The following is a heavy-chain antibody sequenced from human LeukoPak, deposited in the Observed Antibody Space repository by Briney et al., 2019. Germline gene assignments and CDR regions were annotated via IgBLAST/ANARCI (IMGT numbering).Heavy chain of an antibody. J-gene: IGHJ4*02. CDR1: GGSLSSGGYY. Sequence: SETLSLTRTVSGGSLSSGGYYWSWIRQHPGKGLEWIGYIYYSGSTYYNPSLKSRVTISVDTSKNQFSLKLSSVTAADTAVYYCARDSDPRGLFDYWGQGTLVTVSS. V-gene: IGHV4-31*03. CDR3: ARDSDPRGLFDY. CDR2: IYYSGST.